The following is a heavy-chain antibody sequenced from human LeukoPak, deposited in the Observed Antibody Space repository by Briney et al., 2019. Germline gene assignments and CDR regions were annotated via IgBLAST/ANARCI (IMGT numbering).Heavy chain of an antibody. CDR2: IRSNTDGGTT. Sequence: GGSLRLSCAASGFTFSNAWMSWVRQAPGKGLEWVGRIRSNTDGGTTDYAAPVKGRFTFSRDDSKNTLYLQMNSLKTEDTAVYYRTTVTDGARSYFDYWGQGTLVTVSS. D-gene: IGHD1-26*01. V-gene: IGHV3-15*01. CDR3: TTVTDGARSYFDY. J-gene: IGHJ4*02. CDR1: GFTFSNAW.